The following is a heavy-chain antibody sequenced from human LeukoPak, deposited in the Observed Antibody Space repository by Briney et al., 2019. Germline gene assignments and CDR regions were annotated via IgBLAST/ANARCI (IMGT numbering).Heavy chain of an antibody. J-gene: IGHJ4*02. CDR3: ARVGSGWAIADY. V-gene: IGHV3-48*03. Sequence: GGSLRLSCAASGFTFSSYEMNWVRQAPRKGLEWVSYISSSGSTIYYADSVKGRFTISRDNAKNSLYLQMNSLRAEDPAVYYCARVGSGWAIADYWGQGTLVTVSS. D-gene: IGHD6-19*01. CDR2: ISSSGSTI. CDR1: GFTFSSYE.